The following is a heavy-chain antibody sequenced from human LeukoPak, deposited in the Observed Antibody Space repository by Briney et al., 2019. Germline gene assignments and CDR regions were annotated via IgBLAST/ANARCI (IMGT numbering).Heavy chain of an antibody. V-gene: IGHV3-30*18. D-gene: IGHD1-1*01. Sequence: SCKASGGTFSSYGMHWVRQAPGKGLEWVAVISYDGSNKYYADSVKGRFTISRDNSKNTLYLQMNSLRAEDTAVYYCAKEKRLSLDYWGQGTLVTVSS. CDR2: ISYDGSNK. J-gene: IGHJ4*02. CDR1: GGTFSSYG. CDR3: AKEKRLSLDY.